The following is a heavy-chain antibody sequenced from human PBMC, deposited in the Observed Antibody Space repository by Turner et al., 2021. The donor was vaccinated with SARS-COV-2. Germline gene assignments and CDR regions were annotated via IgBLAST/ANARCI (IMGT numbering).Heavy chain of an antibody. D-gene: IGHD2-8*01. V-gene: IGHV3-30-3*01. Sequence: QVQLVESGGGVVQPGRSLRLPCAASGFTFSSYAMHWVRQAPGKGLEWVAVISYDGSNKYYADSVKGRFTISRDNSKNTLYLQMNSLRAEETAVYYCARALINYCTNGVCFPFDPWGQGTLVTVSS. CDR1: GFTFSSYA. J-gene: IGHJ5*02. CDR3: ARALINYCTNGVCFPFDP. CDR2: ISYDGSNK.